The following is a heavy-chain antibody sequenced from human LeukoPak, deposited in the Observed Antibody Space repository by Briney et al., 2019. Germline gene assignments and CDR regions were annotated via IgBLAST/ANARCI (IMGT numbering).Heavy chain of an antibody. CDR1: GGSISSSNW. J-gene: IGHJ4*02. CDR3: AASSGWYDGYYFDY. D-gene: IGHD6-19*01. V-gene: IGHV4-4*02. Sequence: PSETLSLTCAVSGGSISSSNWWSWVRQPPGKGLEWIGEIYHSVSTNYNPSLKSRVTISVDKSKNQFSLKLSSVTAADTAVYYCAASSGWYDGYYFDYWGQGTLVTVSS. CDR2: IYHSVST.